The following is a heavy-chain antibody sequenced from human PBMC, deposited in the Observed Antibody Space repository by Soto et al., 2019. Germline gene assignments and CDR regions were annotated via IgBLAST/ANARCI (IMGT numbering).Heavy chain of an antibody. CDR2: MNPNSGNT. Sequence: ASVKVSCKASGYTFSSNLLSWVRQAPGQGLEWMGWMNPNSGNTGYAQKFQGRVTMTRNTSISTAYMELSSLRSEDTAVYYCARGVRATVTTPSYWGQGTLVTVSS. CDR1: GYTFSSNL. V-gene: IGHV1-8*02. CDR3: ARGVRATVTTPSY. J-gene: IGHJ4*02. D-gene: IGHD4-17*01.